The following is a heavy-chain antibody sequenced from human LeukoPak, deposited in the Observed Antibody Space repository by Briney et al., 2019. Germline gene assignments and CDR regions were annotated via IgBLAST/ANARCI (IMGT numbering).Heavy chain of an antibody. J-gene: IGHJ4*02. D-gene: IGHD6-19*01. CDR1: GGSISSSSYY. Sequence: SETLYLTCTVSGGSISSSSYYWGWIRQPPGKWLEWIGSIYYSGSTYYNPSLKSRVTISVDTSKNQFSLKLSSVTAADTAVYYCARLYPLGIAVAGQGYFDYWGQGTLVTVSS. CDR2: IYYSGST. CDR3: ARLYPLGIAVAGQGYFDY. V-gene: IGHV4-39*01.